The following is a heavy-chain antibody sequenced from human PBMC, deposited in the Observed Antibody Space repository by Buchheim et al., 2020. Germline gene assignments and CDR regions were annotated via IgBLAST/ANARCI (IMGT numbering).Heavy chain of an antibody. V-gene: IGHV1-46*01. CDR2: INPSGAGT. CDR1: GYTFTSYY. CDR3: ARDRGAAAGTSPGY. D-gene: IGHD6-13*01. Sequence: QVQLVQSGAEVKKPGASVKVSCKASGYTFTSYYVHWMRQAPGQGLEWMGIINPSGAGTSYSQKFQGRVTMTRDTSTSTVYMELSSLRSEDTAVYYCARDRGAAAGTSPGYWGQGTL. J-gene: IGHJ4*02.